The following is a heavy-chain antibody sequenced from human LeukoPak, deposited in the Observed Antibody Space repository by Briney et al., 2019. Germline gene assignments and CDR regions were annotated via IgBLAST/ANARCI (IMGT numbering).Heavy chain of an antibody. D-gene: IGHD3-10*01. V-gene: IGHV1-18*01. CDR1: GYTFTSYG. CDR2: ISAYNGNT. CDR3: ARDLGFGETHDY. Sequence: VASVKVSCKASGYTFTSYGISWERQAPGQGLEWMGWISAYNGNTNYAQKLQGRVTMTTDASTSTAYMELRSLRSDDTAVYYCARDLGFGETHDYWGQGTLVTVSS. J-gene: IGHJ4*02.